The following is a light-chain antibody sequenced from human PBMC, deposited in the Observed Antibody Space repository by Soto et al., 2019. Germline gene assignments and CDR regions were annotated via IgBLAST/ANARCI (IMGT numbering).Light chain of an antibody. CDR1: QSVTGTN. Sequence: IVLTQSPVTLSLSPGEGATLSCRASQSVTGTNLAWYQQRAGQAPRLLIYDAVRRATGIPDRFSGSGSGTDFTLTISRLEPEDFAVYYCHQDGSSLGTFGQGTKVE. CDR2: DAV. J-gene: IGKJ2*01. CDR3: HQDGSSLGT. V-gene: IGKV3-20*01.